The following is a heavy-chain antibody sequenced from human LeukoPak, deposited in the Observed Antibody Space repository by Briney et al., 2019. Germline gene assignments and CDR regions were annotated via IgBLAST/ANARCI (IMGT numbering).Heavy chain of an antibody. CDR1: GGSISSGGHY. J-gene: IGHJ3*02. CDR2: ISSTGST. CDR3: ARRSSSWYGGPFDI. V-gene: IGHV4-61*02. D-gene: IGHD6-13*01. Sequence: SETLSLTCTVSGGSISSGGHYWSWIRQPAGKGLEYLGRISSTGSTNYNPSLKSRVTISVDTSKNQFSLKLSSVTAADTAVYYCARRSSSWYGGPFDIWGQGTMVTVSS.